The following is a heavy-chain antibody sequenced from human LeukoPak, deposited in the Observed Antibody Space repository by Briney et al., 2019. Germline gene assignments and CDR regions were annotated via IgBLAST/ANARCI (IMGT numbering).Heavy chain of an antibody. CDR1: GGSISSSSYY. CDR3: ARHRRYYGLTGSPFDY. V-gene: IGHV4-39*01. D-gene: IGHD3-10*01. Sequence: PSETLSLTCTVSGGSISSSSYYWGWIRQPPGKGLEWIGTIYYSGSTYYNPSLKSRVTISVDTSKNQFSLKLSSVTAADTAVYYCARHRRYYGLTGSPFDYWGQGTLVTVSS. CDR2: IYYSGST. J-gene: IGHJ4*02.